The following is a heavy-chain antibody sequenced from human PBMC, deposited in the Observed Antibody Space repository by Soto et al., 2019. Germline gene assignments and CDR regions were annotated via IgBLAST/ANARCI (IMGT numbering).Heavy chain of an antibody. CDR3: AINTVVDGFAI. D-gene: IGHD2-15*01. V-gene: IGHV1-3*04. CDR2: INTGNGNT. Sequence: ASVKVSCKASGYTFTTYAMLWVRQAPGQRLEWMGWINTGNGNTEYLHKFQGRVTITRDTSASTVYMELSSLRSEATAVHYCAINTVVDGFAIWGQGTMIAVSS. J-gene: IGHJ3*02. CDR1: GYTFTTYA.